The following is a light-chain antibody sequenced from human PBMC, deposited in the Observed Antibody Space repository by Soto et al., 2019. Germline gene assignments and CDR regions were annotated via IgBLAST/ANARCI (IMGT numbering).Light chain of an antibody. Sequence: QSVLTQPASVSGSPGQSITISCTGTSSDVGNYNLVSWYQQHPGKAPKLMIYEGSKRPSGVSNRFSGSKSGNTASLTISGLQAEDEADYYCCSYAGRSTYVFGTGTKLTVL. J-gene: IGLJ1*01. V-gene: IGLV2-23*01. CDR2: EGS. CDR1: SSDVGNYNL. CDR3: CSYAGRSTYV.